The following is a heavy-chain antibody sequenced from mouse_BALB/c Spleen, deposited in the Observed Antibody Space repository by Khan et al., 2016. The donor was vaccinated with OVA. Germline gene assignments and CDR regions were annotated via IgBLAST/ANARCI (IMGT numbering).Heavy chain of an antibody. CDR2: ISYSGVT. CDR1: GYSITSCYV. Sequence: EVQLQESGPGLVKPSQSLSLTCTVTGYSITSCYVRYLIRQSPGNILEWMVYISYSGVTSYSPSLKSRISITRDTSTNPFFLQLNSVTTEDTATFYCASGNYYVYYFDYWGQGTTLTVSS. D-gene: IGHD1-1*01. CDR3: ASGNYYVYYFDY. J-gene: IGHJ2*01. V-gene: IGHV3-2*02.